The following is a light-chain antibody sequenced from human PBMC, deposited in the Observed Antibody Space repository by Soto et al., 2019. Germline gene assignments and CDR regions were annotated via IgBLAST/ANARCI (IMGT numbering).Light chain of an antibody. J-gene: IGKJ2*01. Sequence: EIVMTQSPATLSVSPGDRVTLSCRASQSISDNLAWFQQKSGQAPRLLIHGAFTRATGVPVRFTGSGSGTESTLTTSSLQSEDSALYYRQQYHSWPPQYTFGQGTK. V-gene: IGKV3-15*01. CDR3: QQYHSWPPQYT. CDR1: QSISDN. CDR2: GAF.